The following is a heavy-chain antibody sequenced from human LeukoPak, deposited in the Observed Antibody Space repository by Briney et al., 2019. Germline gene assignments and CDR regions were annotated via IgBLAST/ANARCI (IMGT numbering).Heavy chain of an antibody. CDR2: IGTAGDT. CDR3: ARRYGSNYGPLAF. D-gene: IGHD5-18*01. CDR1: GFTFSTHD. J-gene: IGHJ4*02. V-gene: IGHV3-13*01. Sequence: LAGGSLRLSCAASGFTFSTHDMHWVRQATGKDLEWVSAIGTAGDTYYPGSVKGRFTVSREDGKNSLYLQMNSLRAGDTAVYYCARRYGSNYGPLAFWGQGTLVTVSS.